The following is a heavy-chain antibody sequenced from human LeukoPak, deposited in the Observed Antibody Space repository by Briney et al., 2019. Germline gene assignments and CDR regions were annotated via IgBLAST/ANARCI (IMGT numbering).Heavy chain of an antibody. CDR2: IYHSGST. V-gene: IGHV4-4*02. CDR3: ARGFLGVRGVIAYYYYGMDV. J-gene: IGHJ6*02. CDR1: GGSISSSNW. D-gene: IGHD3-10*01. Sequence: SETLSLTCAVSGGSISSSNWWSWVRPPPGKGLEWIGEIYHSGSTNYNPSLKSGVTISVDKSKNQFSLKLSSVTAADTAVYYCARGFLGVRGVIAYYYYGMDVWGQGTTVTVSS.